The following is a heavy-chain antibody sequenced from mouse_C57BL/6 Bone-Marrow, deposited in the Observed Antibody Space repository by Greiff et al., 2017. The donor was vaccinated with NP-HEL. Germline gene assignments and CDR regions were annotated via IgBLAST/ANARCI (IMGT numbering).Heavy chain of an antibody. V-gene: IGHV5-9-1*02. Sequence: EVKLVESGEGLVKPGGSLKLSCAASGFTFSSYAMSWVRQTPEKRLEWVAYISSGGDYIYYADTVKGRFTISRDNARNTLYLQMSSLKSEDTAMYYCTRRYPGTKGFDYWGQGTTLTVSS. D-gene: IGHD1-1*02. CDR1: GFTFSSYA. CDR2: ISSGGDYI. J-gene: IGHJ2*01. CDR3: TRRYPGTKGFDY.